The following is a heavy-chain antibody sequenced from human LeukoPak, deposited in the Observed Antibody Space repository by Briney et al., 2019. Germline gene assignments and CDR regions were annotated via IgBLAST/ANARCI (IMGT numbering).Heavy chain of an antibody. Sequence: SETLSLTCTVSGGSISSCSYYWGWIRQPPGKGLEWIGSIYYSGSTYYNPSLKSRVTISVDKSKNQFSLKLSSVTAADTAVYYCARVGFVVRGVSNTLIFDYWGQGTLVTVSS. CDR3: ARVGFVVRGVSNTLIFDY. V-gene: IGHV4-39*07. J-gene: IGHJ4*02. D-gene: IGHD3-10*01. CDR2: IYYSGST. CDR1: GGSISSCSYY.